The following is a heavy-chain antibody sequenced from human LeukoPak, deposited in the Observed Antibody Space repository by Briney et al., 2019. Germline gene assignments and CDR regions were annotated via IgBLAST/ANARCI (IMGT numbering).Heavy chain of an antibody. CDR2: IRYDGSNK. CDR1: GFTFSSYG. J-gene: IGHJ4*02. CDR3: AKDGGSDYYDSSGYYGDY. Sequence: GGSLRLSCAASGFTFSSYGMHWVRQAPGKGLEWVAFIRYDGSNKYYADSVKGRFPISRDNSKNTLYLQMNSLRAEDTAVYYCAKDGGSDYYDSSGYYGDYWGQGTLVTVSS. D-gene: IGHD3-22*01. V-gene: IGHV3-30*02.